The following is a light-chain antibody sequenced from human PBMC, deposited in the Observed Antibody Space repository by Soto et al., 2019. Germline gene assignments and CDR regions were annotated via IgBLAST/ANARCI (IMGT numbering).Light chain of an antibody. CDR2: AAS. V-gene: IGKV3-15*01. CDR3: QQYNTWPRT. J-gene: IGKJ1*01. Sequence: EIVLTQSPATLSVSPGERGTLSCRASQSVSSNLAWYQQKPGQAPRLLIYAASARATGIPARFTASGSGTEFTLTISSLQSEDFAVYYCQQYNTWPRTFGQGTKVDIK. CDR1: QSVSSN.